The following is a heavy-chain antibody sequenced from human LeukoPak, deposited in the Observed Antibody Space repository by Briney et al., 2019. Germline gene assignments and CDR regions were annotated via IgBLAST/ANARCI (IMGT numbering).Heavy chain of an antibody. Sequence: GGSLRLSCTASGFTFGGFAMSWFRQAPGRGLEWVGFIRSKTYGETTEYAASVKGRFSISRDDSKSIAYLQMNSLKTEDTAVYFCTSSCGGDCFSTASYWGQGTLVTVSS. CDR3: TSSCGGDCFSTASY. J-gene: IGHJ4*02. CDR1: GFTFGGFA. D-gene: IGHD2-21*02. V-gene: IGHV3-49*03. CDR2: IRSKTYGETT.